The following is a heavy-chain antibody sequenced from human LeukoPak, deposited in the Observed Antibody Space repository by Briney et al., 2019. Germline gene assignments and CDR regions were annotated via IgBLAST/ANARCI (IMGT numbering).Heavy chain of an antibody. D-gene: IGHD3-10*01. CDR3: ARAPVLLWFGELLGWFDP. Sequence: SETLSLTCTVSGGSISSSSYYWGWIRQPPGKGLEWIGSIYYSGSTYYNPSLKSRVTIPVDTPKNQLSLKLSSVTAADTAVYYCARAPVLLWFGELLGWFDPWGQGTLVTVSS. V-gene: IGHV4-39*01. CDR1: GGSISSSSYY. CDR2: IYYSGST. J-gene: IGHJ5*02.